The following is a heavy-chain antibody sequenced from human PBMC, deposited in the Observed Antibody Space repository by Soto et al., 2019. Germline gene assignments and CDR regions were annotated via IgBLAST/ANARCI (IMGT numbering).Heavy chain of an antibody. CDR2: IYYTGST. Sequence: LSLTCTVSGGSISSYYWSWIRQPPGKGLEWIGYIYYTGSTNYNPSLKSRVTILVDTSKNQFSLKLSSVTAADTAVYYCARVGNSRRFYDYWGQGTLVTV. D-gene: IGHD3-16*01. CDR3: ARVGNSRRFYDY. V-gene: IGHV4-59*01. J-gene: IGHJ4*02. CDR1: GGSISSYY.